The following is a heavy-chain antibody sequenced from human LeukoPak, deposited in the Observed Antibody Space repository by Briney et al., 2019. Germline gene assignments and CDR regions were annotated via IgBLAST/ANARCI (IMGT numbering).Heavy chain of an antibody. J-gene: IGHJ4*02. CDR3: ATTHYGSGVFDY. V-gene: IGHV4-59*01. CDR1: GGSISSYY. CDR2: IYYSGST. Sequence: SETLSLTCTVSGGSISSYYWSWIRQPPGKGLEWIGYIYYSGSTNYNPSLKSRVTISVDTSKNQFSLKLSSVTAADTAVYYCATTHYGSGVFDYWGQGTLVTVSS. D-gene: IGHD3-10*01.